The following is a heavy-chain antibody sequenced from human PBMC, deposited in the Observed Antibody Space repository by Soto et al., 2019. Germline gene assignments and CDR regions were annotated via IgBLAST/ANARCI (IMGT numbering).Heavy chain of an antibody. D-gene: IGHD3-16*01. CDR1: GFTVSSKY. J-gene: IGHJ4*02. CDR2: IQSGGTT. Sequence: GGSLRLSCAASGFTVSSKYMTWVRQAPGKGLEWVSLIQSGGTTYYADSVKGRFTISRDNSKNTLYLQMNSLRAEDTAVYYCATGMRDRRWMINALDYWGQGTLVTVSS. V-gene: IGHV3-66*01. CDR3: ATGMRDRRWMINALDY.